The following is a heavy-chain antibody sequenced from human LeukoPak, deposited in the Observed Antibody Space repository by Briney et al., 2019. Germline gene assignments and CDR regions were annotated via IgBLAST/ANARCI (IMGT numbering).Heavy chain of an antibody. J-gene: IGHJ5*01. V-gene: IGHV3-33*01. CDR1: GLTFSSYF. Sequence: PGRSLRLSCAASGLTFSSYFMHWLRQAPGKGLEWVAVIWSDRSNKYYGNSVKGRFTISRDNSKNTLYLQMNSMRAEDTAVYYCARGWAVAGNPNWFDSWGQGTLVTVSS. D-gene: IGHD6-19*01. CDR2: IWSDRSNK. CDR3: ARGWAVAGNPNWFDS.